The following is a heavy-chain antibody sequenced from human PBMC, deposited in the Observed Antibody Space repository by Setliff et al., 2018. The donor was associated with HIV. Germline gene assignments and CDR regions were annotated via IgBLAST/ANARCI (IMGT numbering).Heavy chain of an antibody. D-gene: IGHD3-9*01. CDR3: ARDQPLDYDSLTGYYTGRYFDY. CDR2: IYHSGRT. J-gene: IGHJ4*02. V-gene: IGHV4-39*07. Sequence: PSETLSLTCTVSGGSISSNSYYWGWIRQPPGKGLEWIGSIYHSGRTYYNPSLKSRVTISVDTSKNQFSLKLTSVTAADTAVYYCARDQPLDYDSLTGYYTGRYFDYWGRGTLVTVSS. CDR1: GGSISSNSYY.